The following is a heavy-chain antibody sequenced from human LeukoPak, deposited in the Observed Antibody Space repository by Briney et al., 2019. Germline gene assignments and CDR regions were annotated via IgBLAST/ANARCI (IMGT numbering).Heavy chain of an antibody. CDR1: GGSISSGDYY. V-gene: IGHV4-30-4*01. D-gene: IGHD4-23*01. J-gene: IGHJ4*02. CDR3: ARDLLNEGNHLDY. Sequence: ASETLSLTCTVSGGSISSGDYYWSWIRQPPGKGLEWIGYIYYSGSTYYNPSLKSRVTISVDTSKNQFSLKLSSVTAADTAVYYCARDLLNEGNHLDYWGQGTLVTVSS. CDR2: IYYSGST.